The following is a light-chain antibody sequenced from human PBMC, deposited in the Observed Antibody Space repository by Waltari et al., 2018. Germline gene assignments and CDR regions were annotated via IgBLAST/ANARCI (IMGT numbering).Light chain of an antibody. CDR1: SSTIWNRY. CDR2: DND. Sequence: QSVLTQAPSVSAAPGQKVPISCAGRSSTIWNRYVSWYHQFPGTAPKLLIYDNDKRPSGIPDRFSASKSGTSATLDITGLQTGDEANYYCETWDTSLSAWVFGGGTKLTVL. J-gene: IGLJ3*02. V-gene: IGLV1-51*01. CDR3: ETWDTSLSAWV.